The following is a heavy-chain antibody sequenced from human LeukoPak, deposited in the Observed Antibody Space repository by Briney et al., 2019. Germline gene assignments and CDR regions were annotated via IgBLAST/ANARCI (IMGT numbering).Heavy chain of an antibody. CDR1: GGSFSGYY. J-gene: IGHJ3*02. CDR3: ARGRRTTMVRGVRLGAFDI. V-gene: IGHV4-34*01. Sequence: SETLSLTCAVYGGSFSGYYWSWIRQPPGKGLEWIGEINHSGSTNYNPSLKSRVTISVDTSKNQFSLKLSSVTAADTAVYYCARGRRTTMVRGVRLGAFDIWGQGTMVTVSS. CDR2: INHSGST. D-gene: IGHD3-10*01.